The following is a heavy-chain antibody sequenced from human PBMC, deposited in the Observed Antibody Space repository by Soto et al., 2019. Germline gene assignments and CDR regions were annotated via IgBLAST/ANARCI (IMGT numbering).Heavy chain of an antibody. CDR3: AKGADSSGYYNFDY. J-gene: IGHJ4*02. D-gene: IGHD3-22*01. V-gene: IGHV3-30*18. Sequence: PGGSLRLSCAASGFTFSSYAMHWVRQAPGKGLEWVAVISYDGSNKYYADSVKGRFTISRDNSKNTLYLQMNSLRAEDTAVYYCAKGADSSGYYNFDYWGQGTLVTVSS. CDR2: ISYDGSNK. CDR1: GFTFSSYA.